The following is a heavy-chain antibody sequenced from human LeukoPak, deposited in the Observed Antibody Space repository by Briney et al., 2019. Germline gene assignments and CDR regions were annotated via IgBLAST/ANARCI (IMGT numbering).Heavy chain of an antibody. D-gene: IGHD6-19*01. CDR3: ARGGAQQWLVQVPRRAFDI. Sequence: PGGSLRLSCAASGFTFTSYSMNWVRQAPGKGLEWVSSISSLSTYIYYADSVKGRFTISRDNAQNSLFLQMNSLSAEDTAVYYCARGGAQQWLVQVPRRAFDIWGQGTMVTVSS. J-gene: IGHJ3*02. CDR1: GFTFTSYS. V-gene: IGHV3-21*01. CDR2: ISSLSTYI.